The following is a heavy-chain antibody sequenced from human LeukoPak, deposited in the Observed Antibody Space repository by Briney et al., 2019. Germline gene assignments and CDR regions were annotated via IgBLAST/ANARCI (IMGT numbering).Heavy chain of an antibody. J-gene: IGHJ6*03. Sequence: GGSLRLSCAASGFTVSSNYMSWVRQAPGKGLEWVSVIYSGGSTYYADSVKGRFTISRDNSKNTLYLQMNSLRAEDTAVYYCARDLEGYSAVRRYYYYYMDVWGKGTTVTVSS. CDR1: GFTVSSNY. CDR3: ARDLEGYSAVRRYYYYYMDV. V-gene: IGHV3-53*01. D-gene: IGHD5-12*01. CDR2: IYSGGST.